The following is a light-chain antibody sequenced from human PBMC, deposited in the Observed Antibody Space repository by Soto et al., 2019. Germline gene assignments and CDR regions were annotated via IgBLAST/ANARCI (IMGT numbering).Light chain of an antibody. V-gene: IGKV1-39*01. CDR2: AEA. CDR1: QTFNKF. J-gene: IGKJ2*01. CDR3: QQSYRTPYT. Sequence: DIQMTQSPSSLSASVGDRVTITCRARQTFNKFLNWYQQKPGKAPKLLIYAEASLQGGVPSRFSGSRSGTDFTHTNSSLQTEDLATYYCQQSYRTPYTLGQGTKLEIK.